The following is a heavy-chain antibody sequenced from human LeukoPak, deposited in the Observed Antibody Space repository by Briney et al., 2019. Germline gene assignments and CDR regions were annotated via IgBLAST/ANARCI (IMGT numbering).Heavy chain of an antibody. Sequence: GGSLRLFCEASGFTFSSYGIHWVRQSPAKGLEWVAVIGSDGRNKFYADSAAGRFSVSRDNFKNTLFLQMNSLRAEDTGVYFCARDDLVLDENGFDMWGRGTMVTVSS. D-gene: IGHD2-21*01. CDR1: GFTFSSYG. CDR3: ARDDLVLDENGFDM. CDR2: IGSDGRNK. J-gene: IGHJ3*02. V-gene: IGHV3-33*02.